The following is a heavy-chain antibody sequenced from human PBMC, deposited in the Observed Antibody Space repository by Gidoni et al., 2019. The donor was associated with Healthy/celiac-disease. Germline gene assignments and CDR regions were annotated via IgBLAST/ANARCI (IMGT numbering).Heavy chain of an antibody. D-gene: IGHD3-10*01. CDR1: GGSLSGYY. CDR3: ARDKHTNYYGSGSYLPSYYYYGMDV. V-gene: IGHV4-34*01. Sequence: QVQLQQWGAGLLKPSETLSLTCAVYGGSLSGYYWSWIRQPPGKGLEWIGEINHSGSTNYNPSLKSRVTISVDTSKNQFSLKLSSVTAADTAVYYCARDKHTNYYGSGSYLPSYYYYGMDVWGQGTTVTVSS. CDR2: INHSGST. J-gene: IGHJ6*02.